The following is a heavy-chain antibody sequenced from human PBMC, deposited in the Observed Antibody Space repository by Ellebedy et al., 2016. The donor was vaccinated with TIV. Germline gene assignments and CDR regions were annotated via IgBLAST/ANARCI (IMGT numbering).Heavy chain of an antibody. V-gene: IGHV1-3*01. D-gene: IGHD2-8*01. J-gene: IGHJ4*02. CDR3: ARGVYAMGNFDY. Sequence: AASVKVSCKTSGYIFTTYAMHWVRQAPGQSLEWMGWINLGIGDTKYSQNFQGRLTITSDASASTVYMELSSLRSEDTAVYYCARGVYAMGNFDYWGQGTLVTVSS. CDR2: INLGIGDT. CDR1: GYIFTTYA.